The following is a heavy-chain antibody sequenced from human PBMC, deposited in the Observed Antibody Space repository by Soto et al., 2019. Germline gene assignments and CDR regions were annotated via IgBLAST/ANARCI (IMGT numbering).Heavy chain of an antibody. D-gene: IGHD2-15*01. CDR3: AKGPGGSGPHGGIKFWFDP. J-gene: IGHJ5*02. Sequence: EVQLLESGGGLVQPGGSLRISCAASGFTFSSYAMSWVRQAPGKGLKWVSDISGSGGSTYYADSVKGRFTISRDNSKNTLYLQMNSLRAEDTAVYYCAKGPGGSGPHGGIKFWFDPWGQGTLVTVSS. V-gene: IGHV3-23*01. CDR1: GFTFSSYA. CDR2: ISGSGGST.